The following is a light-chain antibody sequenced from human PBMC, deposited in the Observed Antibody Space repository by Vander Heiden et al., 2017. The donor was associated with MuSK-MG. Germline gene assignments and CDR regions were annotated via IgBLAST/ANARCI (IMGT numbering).Light chain of an antibody. CDR3: QQSDSTPLT. CDR2: TAY. V-gene: IGKV1-39*01. Sequence: DIQMTQSPSSLSASVGDRVTITCRASQSISSSLNWYQQTPGKAPKLLISTAYTLQSGVPSRFSGNGSGTDFTLSISSLQPEDFASYYCQQSDSTPLTFGGGTKVEIK. CDR1: QSISSS. J-gene: IGKJ4*01.